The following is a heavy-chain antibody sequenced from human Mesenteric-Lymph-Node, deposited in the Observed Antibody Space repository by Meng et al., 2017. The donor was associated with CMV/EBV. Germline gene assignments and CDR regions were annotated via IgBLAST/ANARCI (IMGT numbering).Heavy chain of an antibody. CDR1: GYTFTSYG. CDR3: ARARVSWSGYTSLSF. J-gene: IGHJ4*02. CDR2: ISPHYGNT. Sequence: ASVKVSCKASGYTFTSYGISWVRQAPGQGLEWMGWISPHYGNTKYAQKFQGRVTMTTDTSTSTAYMELMSLISDDTAVYYCARARVSWSGYTSLSFWGQGTLVTVSS. V-gene: IGHV1-18*01. D-gene: IGHD3-3*01.